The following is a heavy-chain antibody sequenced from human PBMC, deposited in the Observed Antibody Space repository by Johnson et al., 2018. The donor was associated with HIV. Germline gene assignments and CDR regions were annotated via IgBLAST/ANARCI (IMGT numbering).Heavy chain of an antibody. V-gene: IGHV3-7*03. CDR2: INQNGSQK. J-gene: IGHJ3*01. CDR3: ARDLMDSSDYPPDAFDV. CDR1: GFTLSSYW. Sequence: VQLVESGGDLVQPGGSLRLSCATSGFTLSSYWMSWVRQAPGKGLEWVANINQNGSQKSYVDSVKGRFTISRDNAKSSLYLQVSSLIADDTAMYFCARDLMDSSDYPPDAFDVWGQGTMVTVSS. D-gene: IGHD3-22*01.